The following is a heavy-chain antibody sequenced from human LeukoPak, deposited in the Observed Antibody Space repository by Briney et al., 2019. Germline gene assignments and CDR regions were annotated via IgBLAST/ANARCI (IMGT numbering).Heavy chain of an antibody. D-gene: IGHD3-3*01. CDR2: ISGSATST. J-gene: IGHJ4*02. V-gene: IGHV3-23*01. CDR1: GFTFSNYA. Sequence: GGSLRLSCAASGFTFSNYAMSWVRQAPGKGPEWVSVISGSATSTHYADSVKGRFTISRDNSKNTLYLQMNSLRAEDTDVYYCARTPYYDFWSGYSAYFDYWGQGTLVTVSS. CDR3: ARTPYYDFWSGYSAYFDY.